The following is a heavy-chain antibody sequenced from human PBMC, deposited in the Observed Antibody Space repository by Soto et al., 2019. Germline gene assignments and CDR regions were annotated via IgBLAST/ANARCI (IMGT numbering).Heavy chain of an antibody. D-gene: IGHD2-15*01. Sequence: SETLGIACAVSVGAISNSLWFSCFRQPPGKGLEWIGEMYHTGSTNYNPSLKSRVTISVDTSKNQFSLKLSSVTAADTAVYYCARSIDGGYFAYWGQGTLVTVSS. CDR2: MYHTGST. V-gene: IGHV4-4*02. J-gene: IGHJ4*02. CDR3: ARSIDGGYFAY. CDR1: VGAISNSLW.